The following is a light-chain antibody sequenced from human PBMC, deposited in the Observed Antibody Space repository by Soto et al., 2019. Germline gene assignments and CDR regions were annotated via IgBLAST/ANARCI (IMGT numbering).Light chain of an antibody. CDR1: QSVSSTY. Sequence: IVLTQSPDTLSLSPGERATLSCRASQSVSSTYVAWYQQKSGQAPRLLIYDATNRATGIPARFSGSGSGTDFTLTISSLQPEDFAVYYCQQYGSSITFGQGTRLEIK. CDR2: DAT. CDR3: QQYGSSIT. J-gene: IGKJ5*01. V-gene: IGKV3-20*01.